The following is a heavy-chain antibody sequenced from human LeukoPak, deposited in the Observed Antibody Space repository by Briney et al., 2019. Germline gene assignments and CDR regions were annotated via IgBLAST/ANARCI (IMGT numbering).Heavy chain of an antibody. V-gene: IGHV3-21*01. D-gene: IGHD3-22*01. CDR3: ARDAYRGELRLGGILVAEPPHAFDI. CDR2: ITSTSNFI. Sequence: PGGSLRLSCAASGLTFSNYHMNWVRQAPGKGLEWVSSITSTSNFIYYADSVKGRFTISRDNAKNSVFLQMNSLRTEDTAIYYCARDAYRGELRLGGILVAEPPHAFDIWGQGTMVTVSS. J-gene: IGHJ3*02. CDR1: GLTFSNYH.